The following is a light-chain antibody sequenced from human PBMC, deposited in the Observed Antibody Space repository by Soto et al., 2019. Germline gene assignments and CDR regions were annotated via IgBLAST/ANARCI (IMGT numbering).Light chain of an antibody. CDR3: SSYTSSTLEV. CDR1: SSDVGGYNY. Sequence: QSALTQPASVSGSPGQSITISCTGTSSDVGGYNYVSWYQQHPGKAPKLMIYDVSNRPSGVSNRFSGSKSGNTASLTISGLQAEDEGDYYCSSYTSSTLEVFGGGTKLTVL. V-gene: IGLV2-14*01. CDR2: DVS. J-gene: IGLJ2*01.